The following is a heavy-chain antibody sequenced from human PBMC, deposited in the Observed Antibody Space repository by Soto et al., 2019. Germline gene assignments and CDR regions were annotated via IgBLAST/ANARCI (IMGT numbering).Heavy chain of an antibody. Sequence: SDTLSLTCTVSGGSLSSGDYYWSWIRQPPGKGLEWIGYIYYSGSTYYNPSLKSRVTISVDTSKNQFSLKLSSVTAADTAVYYCARDPIRKSSGGHYFDYWGQGTLVNVSS. V-gene: IGHV4-30-4*02. D-gene: IGHD2-15*01. CDR1: GGSLSSGDYY. CDR3: ARDPIRKSSGGHYFDY. CDR2: IYYSGST. J-gene: IGHJ4*02.